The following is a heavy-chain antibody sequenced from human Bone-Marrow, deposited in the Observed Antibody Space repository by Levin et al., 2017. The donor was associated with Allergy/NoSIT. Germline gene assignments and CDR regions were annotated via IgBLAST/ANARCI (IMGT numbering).Heavy chain of an antibody. CDR3: ARDSYGMDV. J-gene: IGHJ6*02. CDR2: ISYDGSSE. V-gene: IGHV3-33*05. CDR1: GFSFSNYA. Sequence: AGGSLRLSCTASGFSFSNYAMHWVRQAPGMGLEWVAVISYDGSSEYNLDSVKGRFTISRDNSKNTLYLQMNNLRAEDTAVYFCARDSYGMDVWGQGTTVTVSS.